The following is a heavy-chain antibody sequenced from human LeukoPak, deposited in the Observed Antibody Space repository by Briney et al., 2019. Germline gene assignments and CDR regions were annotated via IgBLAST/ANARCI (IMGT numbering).Heavy chain of an antibody. Sequence: ASVKVSCKASGYTFTSYGISWVRQAPRQGLEWMGWISAYNGNTNYAQKLQGRVTMTTDTSTSTAYMELRSLRSDDTAVYYCARERYSSSWYRLDYYYYYGMDVWGQGTTVTVSS. V-gene: IGHV1-18*01. CDR3: ARERYSSSWYRLDYYYYYGMDV. J-gene: IGHJ6*02. CDR1: GYTFTSYG. D-gene: IGHD6-13*01. CDR2: ISAYNGNT.